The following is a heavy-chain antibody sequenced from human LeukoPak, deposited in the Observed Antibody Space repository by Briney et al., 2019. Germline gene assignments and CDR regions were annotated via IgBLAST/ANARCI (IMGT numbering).Heavy chain of an antibody. CDR3: AKLLWFGELSFFDY. V-gene: IGHV3-23*01. CDR2: ISGSGGST. J-gene: IGHJ4*02. CDR1: GFTFSSYS. D-gene: IGHD3-10*01. Sequence: GSLRLSCAASGFTFSSYSMSWVGQAPGKGLEWVSVISGSGGSTYYADSVKGRFTISRDNSKNTLYLQMNSLRAEDTAVYYCAKLLWFGELSFFDYWGQGTLVTVSS.